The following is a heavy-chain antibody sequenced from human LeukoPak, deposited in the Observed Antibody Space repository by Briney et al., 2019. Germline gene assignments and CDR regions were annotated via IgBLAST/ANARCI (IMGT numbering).Heavy chain of an antibody. CDR3: ARSRRVGATPFDY. D-gene: IGHD1-26*01. CDR1: GYSISSVYY. V-gene: IGHV4-38-2*02. J-gene: IGHJ4*02. CDR2: IYHSGST. Sequence: PSETLSLTCIVSGYSISSVYYWGWIRQPPGKGLEWIGSIYHSGSTYYNPSLKSRVTISVDTSKNQFSLKLSSVTAADTAMYYCARSRRVGATPFDYWGQGTLVTVSS.